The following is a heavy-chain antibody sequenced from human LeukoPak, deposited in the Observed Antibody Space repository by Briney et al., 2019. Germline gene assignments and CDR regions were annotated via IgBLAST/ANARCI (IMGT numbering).Heavy chain of an antibody. V-gene: IGHV1-8*01. Sequence: ASVKVSCKASGYTFTSYDINWVRQATGQGLEWMGWMNPNSGNTGYAQKFQGRVTMTRNTSISTAYMELSSLRSEDTAVYYCAIDPPHSGSYSVDYWGQGNLVTVSS. CDR1: GYTFTSYD. D-gene: IGHD1-26*01. J-gene: IGHJ4*02. CDR2: MNPNSGNT. CDR3: AIDPPHSGSYSVDY.